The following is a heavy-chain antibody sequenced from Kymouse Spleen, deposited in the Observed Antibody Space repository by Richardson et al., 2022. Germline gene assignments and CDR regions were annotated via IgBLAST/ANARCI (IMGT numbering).Heavy chain of an antibody. Sequence: QVQLQESGPGLVKPSETLSLTCTVSGGSVSSGSYYWSWIRQPPGKGLEWIGYIYYSGSTNYNPSLKSRVTISVDTSKNQFSLKLSSVTAADTAVYYCARDRLWGMDVWGQGTTVTVSS. V-gene: IGHV4-61*01. J-gene: IGHJ6*02. CDR1: GGSVSSGSYY. D-gene: IGHD5-18,IGHD3-10*01,IGHD5-18*01. CDR2: IYYSGST. CDR3: ARDRLWGMDV.